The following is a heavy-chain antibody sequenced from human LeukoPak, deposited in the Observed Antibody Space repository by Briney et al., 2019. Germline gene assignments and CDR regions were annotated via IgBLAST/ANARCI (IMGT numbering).Heavy chain of an antibody. D-gene: IGHD6-19*01. Sequence: GGSLRLSCAASGFTFSSYSMNWVRQAPGKGLEWVSSISSSSSYTYYADSVKGRFTISRDNAKNSLYLQMNSLRAEDTAVYYCARETVAGTRYFDYWGQGTLVTVSS. J-gene: IGHJ4*02. CDR3: ARETVAGTRYFDY. V-gene: IGHV3-21*01. CDR1: GFTFSSYS. CDR2: ISSSSSYT.